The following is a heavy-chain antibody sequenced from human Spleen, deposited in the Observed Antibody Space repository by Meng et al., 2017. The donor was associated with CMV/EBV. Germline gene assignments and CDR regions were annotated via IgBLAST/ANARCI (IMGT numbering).Heavy chain of an antibody. Sequence: KVSCKTSGYTFTTYSISWVRQAPGQGLEWMRWISPYNGNTQSAHSLQGRLTMTTDTSTSTAYMELRSLTSDDSAVYFCARASWNYDSWGQGTLVTVSS. CDR2: ISPYNGNT. D-gene: IGHD1-7*01. CDR1: GYTFTTYS. J-gene: IGHJ5*01. CDR3: ARASWNYDS. V-gene: IGHV1-18*01.